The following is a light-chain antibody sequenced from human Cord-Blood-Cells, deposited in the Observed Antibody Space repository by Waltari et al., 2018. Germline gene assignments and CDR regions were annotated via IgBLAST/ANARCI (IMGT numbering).Light chain of an antibody. J-gene: IGLJ3*02. Sequence: QSALTQPASVSGSPGQSITISCTGTSSDVGGYNYVSWYQQNPGQAPKLMIYDVSHRPSGVSNRFSGSKSGNTASLTISGLQAEDEADYYCSSYTSSSTRVFGGGTKLTVL. CDR1: SSDVGGYNY. CDR3: SSYTSSSTRV. CDR2: DVS. V-gene: IGLV2-14*01.